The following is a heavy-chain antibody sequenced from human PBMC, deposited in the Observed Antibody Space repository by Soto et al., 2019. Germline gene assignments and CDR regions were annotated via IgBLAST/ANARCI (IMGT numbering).Heavy chain of an antibody. V-gene: IGHV3-7*03. CDR2: IRQDGSEK. J-gene: IGHJ6*02. CDR3: ARDRRQGFLEWLPRQTYYYHYYGMDV. D-gene: IGHD3-3*01. Sequence: LRLSCAASGFTFSSYWMGWVRQAPGKGLEWVANIRQDGSEKYYVDSVKGRFTISRDNAKNSLYLQMNSLRAEDTAVYYCARDRRQGFLEWLPRQTYYYHYYGMDVWGQGTTVTAP. CDR1: GFTFSSYW.